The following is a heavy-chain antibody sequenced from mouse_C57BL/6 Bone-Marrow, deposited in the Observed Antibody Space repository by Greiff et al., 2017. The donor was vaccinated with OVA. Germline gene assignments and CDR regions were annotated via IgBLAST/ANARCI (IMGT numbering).Heavy chain of an antibody. D-gene: IGHD2-4*01. CDR1: GFTFSSYA. CDR3: AREMITTWYFDV. J-gene: IGHJ1*03. V-gene: IGHV5-4*01. CDR2: ISDGGSYT. Sequence: EVKLQESGGGLVKPGGSLKLSCAASGFTFSSYAMSWVRQTPEKRLEWVATISDGGSYTYYPDNVKGRFTISRDNAKNNLYLQMSHLKSEDTAMYYCAREMITTWYFDVWGTGTTVTVSS.